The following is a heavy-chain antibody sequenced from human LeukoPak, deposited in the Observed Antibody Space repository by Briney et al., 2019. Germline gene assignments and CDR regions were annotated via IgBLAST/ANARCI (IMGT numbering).Heavy chain of an antibody. V-gene: IGHV4-4*02. CDR1: GGSISSSNW. J-gene: IGHJ4*02. Sequence: KPSGTLSLTRAVSGGSISSSNWWSWVRQPPGKGLEWIGEIYHSGSTNYNPSLKSRVTISVDKSKNQFSLKLSSVTAADTAVYYCAMITFGGVLPLDYWGQGTLVTVSS. D-gene: IGHD3-16*01. CDR2: IYHSGST. CDR3: AMITFGGVLPLDY.